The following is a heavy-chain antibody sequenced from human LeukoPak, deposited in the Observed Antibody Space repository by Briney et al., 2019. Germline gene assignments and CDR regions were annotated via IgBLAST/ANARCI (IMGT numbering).Heavy chain of an antibody. D-gene: IGHD2-2*02. V-gene: IGHV3-13*01. CDR1: GFTFSSYD. CDR2: IGTAGDT. Sequence: GGSLRLSCAASGFTFSSYDMHWVRQATGKGLEWVSAIGTAGDTYYPGSVKGRFTISRESAKNSLYLQMNSLRAGDTAVYYCARSVGYCSSTSCYMMGGAAFDIWGQGTMVTVSS. CDR3: ARSVGYCSSTSCYMMGGAAFDI. J-gene: IGHJ3*02.